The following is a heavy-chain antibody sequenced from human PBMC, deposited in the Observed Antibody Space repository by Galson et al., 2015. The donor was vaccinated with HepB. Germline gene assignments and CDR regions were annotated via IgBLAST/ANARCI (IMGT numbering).Heavy chain of an antibody. Sequence: SLRLSCAASGFTFSSYSMNWVRQAPGKGLEWVSSISSSSSYIYYADSVKGRFTISRDNAKNSLYLQMNSLRAEDTAVYYCAREGVPLSMTTYAVWSGYYTAYYYYGMDVWGQGTTVTVSS. D-gene: IGHD3-3*01. CDR3: AREGVPLSMTTYAVWSGYYTAYYYYGMDV. J-gene: IGHJ6*02. CDR1: GFTFSSYS. V-gene: IGHV3-21*01. CDR2: ISSSSSYI.